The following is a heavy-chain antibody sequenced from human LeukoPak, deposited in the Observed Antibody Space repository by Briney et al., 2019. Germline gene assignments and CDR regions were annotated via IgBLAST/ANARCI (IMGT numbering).Heavy chain of an antibody. Sequence: SQTLSLTCAVYGGSFSGYYWSWIRQPPGKGLEWIGEINHSGSTNYNPSLKSRVTISVDTSKNQFSLKLSSVTAADTAVYYCARSSSSGWGFRFDPWGQGTLVTVSS. CDR2: INHSGST. J-gene: IGHJ5*02. V-gene: IGHV4-34*01. D-gene: IGHD6-19*01. CDR1: GGSFSGYY. CDR3: ARSSSSGWGFRFDP.